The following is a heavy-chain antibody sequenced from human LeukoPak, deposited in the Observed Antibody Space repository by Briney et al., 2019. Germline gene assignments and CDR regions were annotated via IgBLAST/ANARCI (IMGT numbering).Heavy chain of an antibody. D-gene: IGHD3-3*01. J-gene: IGHJ6*03. CDR2: IKQDGSEK. CDR1: GFTLSSYE. Sequence: GRSLRLSCIVSGFTLSSYEMTWVRQAPGKGLEWVANIKQDGSEKYYVDSVKGRFTISRDSAKNSLYLQMNSLRAEDTAVYYCARGYYDFWSGIGDYYMDVWGKGTTVTVSS. V-gene: IGHV3-7*04. CDR3: ARGYYDFWSGIGDYYMDV.